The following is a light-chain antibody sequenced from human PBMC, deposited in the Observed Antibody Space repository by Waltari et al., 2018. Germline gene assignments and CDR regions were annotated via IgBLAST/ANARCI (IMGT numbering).Light chain of an antibody. CDR3: QQYGPSYT. Sequence: DIVLPQSPGTLSLSPGERATLSCRASQPVSSSYLAWYQQIPGRAPRLLIYDASNRATGIPDRFIAGGSGTDFTLTITRLEPEDVAVYYCQQYGPSYTFGQGTKLEI. CDR2: DAS. J-gene: IGKJ2*01. V-gene: IGKV3-20*01. CDR1: QPVSSSY.